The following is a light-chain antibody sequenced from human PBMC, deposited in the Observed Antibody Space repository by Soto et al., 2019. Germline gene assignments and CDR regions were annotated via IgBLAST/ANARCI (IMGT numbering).Light chain of an antibody. V-gene: IGLV1-40*01. CDR1: TSNIGAGFD. J-gene: IGLJ3*02. CDR3: QSFGGSLSGWV. CDR2: DNN. Sequence: QSVLTQPPSVSAAPGQRVTISCTGNTSNIGAGFDVHWYQQLPGAAPKLLIYDNNNRPSGVPDRFSGSKSGTSASLAITGLQAEDEADYYCQSFGGSLSGWVFGGGTKLTVL.